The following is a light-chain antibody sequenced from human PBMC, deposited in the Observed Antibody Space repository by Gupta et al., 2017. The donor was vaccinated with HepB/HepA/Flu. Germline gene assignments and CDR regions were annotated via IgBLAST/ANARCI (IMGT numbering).Light chain of an antibody. Sequence: IQMTLSLRTMSECVGDRITITCRASQSISHRLAWDQQEAVKVTRLLILKASSLESGGTSRFSGSGSEIEFTLTISKFQHYEFANCYCQEYSSQGTFGQGTKVEIK. J-gene: IGKJ1*01. CDR3: QEYSSQGT. CDR1: QSISHR. CDR2: KAS. V-gene: IGKV1-5*03.